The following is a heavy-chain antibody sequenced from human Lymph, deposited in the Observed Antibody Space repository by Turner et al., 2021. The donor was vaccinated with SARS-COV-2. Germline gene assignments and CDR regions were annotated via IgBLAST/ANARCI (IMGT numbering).Heavy chain of an antibody. J-gene: IGHJ5*02. CDR1: GGSMNSNY. Sequence: VQLQESGQRLVKPLETLSLPCTVSGGSMNSNYWRWIRQLPGKRLEWIGYLYYRGSTNYNPSLESRVTISVDTTRNQFSLNLTSVTAADTAIYYCARETVNNWVDPWGQGTLVTVSS. CDR2: LYYRGST. CDR3: ARETVNNWVDP. V-gene: IGHV4-59*01. D-gene: IGHD2-21*02.